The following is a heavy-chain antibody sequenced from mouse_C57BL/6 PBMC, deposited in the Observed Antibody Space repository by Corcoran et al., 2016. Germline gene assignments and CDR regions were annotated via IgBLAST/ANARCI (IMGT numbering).Heavy chain of an antibody. J-gene: IGHJ2*01. D-gene: IGHD1-1*01. Sequence: EVQLQQSGPELVKPGASVKLSCKASGYTFTDYYMNWVKQSHGKSLEWIGDINPNNGGTSYNQKFKGKATLTVDKSSSTAYMELRSLTSEDSAVYYCARGITTVVAYYFDYWGQGTTLTVSS. CDR1: GYTFTDYY. V-gene: IGHV1-26*01. CDR3: ARGITTVVAYYFDY. CDR2: INPNNGGT.